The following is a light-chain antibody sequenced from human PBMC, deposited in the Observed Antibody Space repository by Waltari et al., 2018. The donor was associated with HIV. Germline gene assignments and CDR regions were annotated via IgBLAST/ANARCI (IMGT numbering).Light chain of an antibody. CDR3: QQYSSNLPLT. CDR1: QSVLYGSNNKNY. V-gene: IGKV4-1*01. J-gene: IGKJ4*01. Sequence: DIVMTQSPDSLAVSLGERATINCKSSQSVLYGSNNKNYLAWYQQKPGQTPKLHSCCASTRESGFPNRISGSESGTDFTLTISSLQAKDVAVYFCQQYSSNLPLTIGGETKVEIK. CDR2: CAS.